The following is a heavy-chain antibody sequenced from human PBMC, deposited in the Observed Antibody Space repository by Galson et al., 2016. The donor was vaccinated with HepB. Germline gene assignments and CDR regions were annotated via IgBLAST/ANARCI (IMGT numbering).Heavy chain of an antibody. D-gene: IGHD3-10*01. CDR3: AKNYYAWGSPRRFYYYFYGMDV. V-gene: IGHV3-30*18. Sequence: LSLTCTVSGGSISSGFYYWTWIRQAPGKGLEWLAVIAHDGDNKYYADSVKGRFTLSRDNSKNTLYLQMYSLGVEDTAVYYCAKNYYAWGSPRRFYYYFYGMDVWGQGTTVTVSS. CDR1: GGSISSGFY. J-gene: IGHJ6*02. CDR2: IAHDGDNK.